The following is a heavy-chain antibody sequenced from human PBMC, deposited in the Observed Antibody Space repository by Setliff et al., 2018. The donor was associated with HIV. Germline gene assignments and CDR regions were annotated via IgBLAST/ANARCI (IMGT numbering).Heavy chain of an antibody. CDR1: GGSISSYY. Sequence: SETLSLTCTVSGGSISSYYWSWIRQPPGKGLEWIGYIYYSGSTYYNPSLKSRVTISVDTSRNQFSLKLSSVTAADTAVYYCAGGSGLVYYYYMDVWGKGTTVTVSS. CDR2: IYYSGST. CDR3: AGGSGLVYYYYMDV. V-gene: IGHV4-59*08. D-gene: IGHD3-22*01. J-gene: IGHJ6*03.